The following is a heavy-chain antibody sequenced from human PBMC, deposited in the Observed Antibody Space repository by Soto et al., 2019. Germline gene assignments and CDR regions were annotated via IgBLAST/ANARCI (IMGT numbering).Heavy chain of an antibody. V-gene: IGHV3-48*02. CDR1: GFTLSSYS. D-gene: IGHD3-16*01. J-gene: IGHJ6*02. CDR3: ARPGEGVLFYYALDV. Sequence: EVQLVESGGGLVQPGGSLRLSCVASGFTLSSYSMNWVRQAPGKGLEWISYISSGSDTIYHADSVKGRFTVSRDNAKNSLYRQMNSLRDEDTAVYYCARPGEGVLFYYALDVWGQGTTVTVSS. CDR2: ISSGSDTI.